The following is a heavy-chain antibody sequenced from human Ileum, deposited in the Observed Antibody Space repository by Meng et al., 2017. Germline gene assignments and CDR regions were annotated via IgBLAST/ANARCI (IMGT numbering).Heavy chain of an antibody. J-gene: IGHJ5*02. D-gene: IGHD6-13*01. V-gene: IGHV4-61*02. Sequence: LRLSCTVSGASITGGSYYWSWFRHPAGKGIEWIGCIYTSGPTNYNPSLKSRVTISVDTSKNQFSLKLSSATAADTAVYYCARVPGIAANWFDPWGQGTLVTVSS. CDR3: ARVPGIAANWFDP. CDR2: IYTSGPT. CDR1: GASITGGSYY.